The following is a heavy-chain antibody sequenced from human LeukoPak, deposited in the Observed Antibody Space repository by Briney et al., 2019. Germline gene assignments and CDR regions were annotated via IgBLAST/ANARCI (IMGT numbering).Heavy chain of an antibody. Sequence: SETLSLTCAVYGGSFSGYYWSWIRQPPGKGLEWIGEINHSGSTNYNPSLKSRVTISVDTSKNQFSLKLSSVTAADTAVYYCATCGYSYGSPFDYWGQGALVTVSS. D-gene: IGHD5-18*01. CDR3: ATCGYSYGSPFDY. CDR1: GGSFSGYY. CDR2: INHSGST. V-gene: IGHV4-34*01. J-gene: IGHJ4*02.